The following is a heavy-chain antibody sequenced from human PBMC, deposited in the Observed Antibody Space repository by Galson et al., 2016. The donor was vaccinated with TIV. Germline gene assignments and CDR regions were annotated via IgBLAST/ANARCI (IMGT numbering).Heavy chain of an antibody. V-gene: IGHV1-69*13. CDR3: ARSRGYSYGDVDP. J-gene: IGHJ5*02. CDR2: IIPVFGTT. CDR1: GGTFNSYG. Sequence: SVKVSCKASGGTFNSYGISWVRQAPGQGLQWMGGIIPVFGTTKYSQDFQGRVAVTADESTGTAYLELSGLRFDDTAVYFCARSRGYSYGDVDPWGQGTLVTVSS. D-gene: IGHD5-18*01.